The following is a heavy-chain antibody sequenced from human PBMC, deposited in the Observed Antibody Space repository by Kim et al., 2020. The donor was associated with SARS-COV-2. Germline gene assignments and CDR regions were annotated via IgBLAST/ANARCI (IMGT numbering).Heavy chain of an antibody. D-gene: IGHD3-22*01. Sequence: SSGSYYWSWIRQPPGKGLEWIGYIYYSGTTKYNPSLKSRVTISVDTSKNQFSLKLSSVTAADTAVYYCARGALYYFDTTGTFWDNWGQGTLAT. J-gene: IGHJ4*02. CDR3: ARGALYYFDTTGTFWDN. CDR1: SSGSYY. CDR2: IYYSGTT. V-gene: IGHV4-61*01.